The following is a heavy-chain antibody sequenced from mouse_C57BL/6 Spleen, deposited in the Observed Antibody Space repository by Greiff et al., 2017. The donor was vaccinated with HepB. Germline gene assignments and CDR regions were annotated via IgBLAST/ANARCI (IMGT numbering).Heavy chain of an antibody. Sequence: QVQPQQPGAELVRPGSSVKLSCKASGYTFTSYWMDWVKQRPGQGLEWIGNIYPSDSETHYNQKFKDKATLTVDKSSSTAYMQLSSLTSEDSAVYYCARDHYGSSLDYWGQGTTLTVSS. D-gene: IGHD1-1*01. CDR2: IYPSDSET. V-gene: IGHV1-61*01. CDR3: ARDHYGSSLDY. CDR1: GYTFTSYW. J-gene: IGHJ2*01.